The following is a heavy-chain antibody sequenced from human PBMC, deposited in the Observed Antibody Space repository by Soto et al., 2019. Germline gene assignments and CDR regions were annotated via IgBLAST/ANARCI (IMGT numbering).Heavy chain of an antibody. J-gene: IGHJ6*04. V-gene: IGHV2-70*01. CDR3: ARARVPPPPYDIPSHGYYYYGMDV. CDR1: GFSHSTSGMC. Sequence: SGPTLVNPTQTLTLTCTFSGFSHSTSGMCVSWIRQPPGKALEWLALIDWDDDKYYSTSLKTRLTISKDTSKNQVVLTITNMDTVNTATYYCARARVPPPPYDIPSHGYYYYGMDVWVKGTTVTFSS. CDR2: IDWDDDK. D-gene: IGHD2-8*01.